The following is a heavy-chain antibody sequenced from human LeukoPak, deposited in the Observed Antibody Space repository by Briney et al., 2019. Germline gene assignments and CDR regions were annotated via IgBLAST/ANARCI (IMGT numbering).Heavy chain of an antibody. V-gene: IGHV4-34*01. CDR1: GGSFSGYY. J-gene: IGHJ4*02. CDR3: ARASPGGSSSYY. D-gene: IGHD6-6*01. Sequence: KPSETLSLTCAVYGGSFSGYYWSWIRQPPGKGLEWIGEINHSGSTNYNPSLKSRVTISVDTSKNQSSLKLNSVTAADTAVYYCARASPGGSSSYYWGQGTLVTVSS. CDR2: INHSGST.